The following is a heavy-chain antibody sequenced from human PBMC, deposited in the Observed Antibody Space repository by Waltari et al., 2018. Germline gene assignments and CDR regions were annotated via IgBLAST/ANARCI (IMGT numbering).Heavy chain of an antibody. V-gene: IGHV1-3*04. J-gene: IGHJ4*02. CDR3: ARVSGWFAELGFDY. CDR2: INTGPGNT. CDR1: GYGFTSYA. Sequence: QVHLVQSGAEVKKPGASVTVSCKASGYGFTSYAVHWVRQAPGQRLEWMGGINTGPGNTKYSEKFQGRVTITRDASATTAYMELSSLRSEDTAVYFCARVSGWFAELGFDYWGQGTQVTVSS. D-gene: IGHD3-10*01.